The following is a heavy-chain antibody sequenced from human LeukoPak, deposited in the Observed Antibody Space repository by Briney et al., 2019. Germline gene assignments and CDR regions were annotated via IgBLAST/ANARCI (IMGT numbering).Heavy chain of an antibody. D-gene: IGHD5-18*01. V-gene: IGHV3-23*01. CDR1: GFTFSSYG. CDR3: AKGSGYIHGLYYFDY. CDR2: VISNSANT. J-gene: IGHJ4*02. Sequence: GGSLRLSCAASGFTFSSYGMRWVRQAPGKGLEWVSSVISNSANTYYADSVKGRFTISRDNSKNTLYLQMNSLRAEDTAVYYCAKGSGYIHGLYYFDYWGQGTLVTVSS.